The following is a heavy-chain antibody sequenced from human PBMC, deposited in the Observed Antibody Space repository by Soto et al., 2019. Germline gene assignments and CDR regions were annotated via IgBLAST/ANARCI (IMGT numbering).Heavy chain of an antibody. J-gene: IGHJ4*02. CDR2: INSDGSST. V-gene: IGHV3-74*01. CDR1: GFTFSSYW. Sequence: VGSLRLSCAASGFTFSSYWMHWVRQAPGKGLVWVSRINSDGSSTSYADSVKGRFTISRDNAKNTLYLQMNSLRAEDTAVYYCARDLYYDSSGYPIGYWGQGTLVTVSS. CDR3: ARDLYYDSSGYPIGY. D-gene: IGHD3-22*01.